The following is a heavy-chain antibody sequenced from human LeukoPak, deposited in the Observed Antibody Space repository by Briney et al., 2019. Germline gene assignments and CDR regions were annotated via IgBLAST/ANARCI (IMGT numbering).Heavy chain of an antibody. V-gene: IGHV3-21*01. J-gene: IGHJ4*02. CDR1: GFTFSNYN. D-gene: IGHD1-26*01. Sequence: GGSLRLSCAASGFTFSNYNMSWVRQAPGKGLEWVSSISSSSSYTYYADSVKGRFTISRDNAKNALYLQMNSLRAEDTAVYYCARYSGRTSSFDYWGQGTLVTVSS. CDR3: ARYSGRTSSFDY. CDR2: ISSSSSYT.